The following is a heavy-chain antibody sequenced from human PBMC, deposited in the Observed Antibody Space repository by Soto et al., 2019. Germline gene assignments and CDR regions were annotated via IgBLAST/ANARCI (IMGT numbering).Heavy chain of an antibody. CDR2: ISGSGAGT. V-gene: IGHV3-23*01. J-gene: IGHJ5*01. CDR1: GFTFTTFA. D-gene: IGHD6-19*01. CDR3: AKESLTVAVSHFGS. Sequence: EVQLLESGGGLVQPGGSLRLSCAASGFTFTTFAMSWVRQAPGKGLEWVSAISGSGAGTYFADSVKGRFTISRDNSKNTLYRKMKSMRGEDTAVYYCAKESLTVAVSHFGSWGQGTLVTVSS.